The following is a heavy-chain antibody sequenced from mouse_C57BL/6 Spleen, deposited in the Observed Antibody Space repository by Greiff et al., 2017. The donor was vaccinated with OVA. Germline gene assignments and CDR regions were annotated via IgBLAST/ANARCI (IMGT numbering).Heavy chain of an antibody. D-gene: IGHD2-3*01. CDR3: ERRIYLATENYFDY. CDR2: INPYNGDT. Sequence: EVQLQQSGPELVKPGDSVKISCKASGYSFTGYFMNWVMQSHGKSLEWIGRINPYNGDTFYNQKFKGKATLTVDKSSSTAHMELRSLTSEDSAVYYCERRIYLATENYFDYWGQGTTVTVSS. CDR1: GYSFTGYF. V-gene: IGHV1-20*01. J-gene: IGHJ2*01.